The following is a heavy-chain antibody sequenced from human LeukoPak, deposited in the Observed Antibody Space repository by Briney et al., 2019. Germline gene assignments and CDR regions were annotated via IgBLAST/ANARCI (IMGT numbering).Heavy chain of an antibody. CDR2: IIPIFGIA. Sequence: SVKVSCKASGGTFSSYAISWVRQAPGQGLEWMGGIIPIFGIANYAQKFQGRVTITADESTSTAYMELSSLRSEDTAVYYCARAGGAAAESTTPYYFDYWGQGTLVTVSS. D-gene: IGHD6-13*01. CDR1: GGTFSSYA. V-gene: IGHV1-69*13. CDR3: ARAGGAAAESTTPYYFDY. J-gene: IGHJ4*02.